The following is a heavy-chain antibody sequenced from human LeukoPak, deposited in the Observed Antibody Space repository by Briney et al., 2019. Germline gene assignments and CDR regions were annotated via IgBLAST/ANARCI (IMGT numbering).Heavy chain of an antibody. J-gene: IGHJ5*02. CDR3: ARDGSGDSGLHGAGADNWFDP. V-gene: IGHV4-39*07. D-gene: IGHD2-15*01. Sequence: PSETLSLTCTVSGGSISSSSYHWGWIRQPPGNGLEWIGSMYYRGSTYYNPSLKSRVTISVDTSKNQFSLKLRSVTAADTAVYYCARDGSGDSGLHGAGADNWFDPWGQGTLVTVSS. CDR1: GGSISSSSYH. CDR2: MYYRGST.